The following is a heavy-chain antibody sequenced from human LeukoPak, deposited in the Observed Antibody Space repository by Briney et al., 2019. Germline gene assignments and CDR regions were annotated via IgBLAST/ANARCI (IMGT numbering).Heavy chain of an antibody. CDR1: GGFISSGGYY. CDR2: IYYSGST. J-gene: IGHJ4*02. D-gene: IGHD7-27*01. Sequence: SQTLSLTCTVSGGFISSGGYYWSWIRQHPGKGLEWIGHIYYSGSTYYNPSLKSRVNISVDTSKNQFSLKLSSVTAADTAVYYCARESFVVTGGPFDYWGQGTLVTVSS. V-gene: IGHV4-31*03. CDR3: ARESFVVTGGPFDY.